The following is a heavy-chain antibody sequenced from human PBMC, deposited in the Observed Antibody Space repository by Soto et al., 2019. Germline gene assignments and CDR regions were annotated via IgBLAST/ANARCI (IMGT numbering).Heavy chain of an antibody. CDR1: GYSFTSYW. D-gene: IGHD3-22*01. CDR2: IYPGDSDT. CDR3: ARQLDYYDSSGYPPSYYYYGMDV. V-gene: IGHV5-51*01. J-gene: IGHJ6*02. Sequence: GESLKISCKGSGYSFTSYWIGWVRQMPGKGLEWMGIIYPGDSDTRYSPSFQGQVTISADKSISTAYLQWSSLKASVTAMYYCARQLDYYDSSGYPPSYYYYGMDVWGQGNTVTVSS.